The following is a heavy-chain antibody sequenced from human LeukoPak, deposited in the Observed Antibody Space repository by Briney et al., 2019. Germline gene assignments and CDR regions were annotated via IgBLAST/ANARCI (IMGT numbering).Heavy chain of an antibody. CDR1: RFTFGDYA. CDR2: IRSKAYGGTT. J-gene: IGHJ4*02. D-gene: IGHD4-17*01. Sequence: PGGSLRLSCTASRFTFGDYAMSWVRQAPGKGLEWVGFIRSKAYGGTTEYAASVKGRFTISRDDSKSIAYLQMNRLKTEDTAVYYCTKNLRRLDYWGQGTLVTVSS. V-gene: IGHV3-49*04. CDR3: TKNLRRLDY.